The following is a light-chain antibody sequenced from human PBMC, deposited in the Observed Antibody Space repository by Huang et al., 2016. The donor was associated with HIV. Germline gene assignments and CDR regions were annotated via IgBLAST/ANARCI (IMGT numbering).Light chain of an antibody. CDR1: QSVGSR. V-gene: IGKV3-15*01. CDR3: QQYSNMNT. Sequence: EIQMTQSPGTLSVSPGERVTLYCRASQSVGSRLAWFQHKPGQAPRLVIYGASTRATDIPVRFSGSGSGTEFTLSINSLQSEDYAVYYCQQYSNMNTFGQGTRLEIK. J-gene: IGKJ2*01. CDR2: GAS.